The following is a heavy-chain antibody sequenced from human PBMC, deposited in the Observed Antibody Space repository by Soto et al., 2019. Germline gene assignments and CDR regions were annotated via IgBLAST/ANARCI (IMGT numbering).Heavy chain of an antibody. V-gene: IGHV1-69*13. D-gene: IGHD3-22*01. J-gene: IGHJ3*02. Sequence: ASVKVSCKASGGTFSSYAISWVRQAPGQGLEWRGGIIPIFGTANYAQKFQGRVTITADESTRTDYMELSSLRSEDTAVYYCARFSPAYYYDSSGYSNDAFHXWGQATMVTVS. CDR3: ARFSPAYYYDSSGYSNDAFHX. CDR1: GGTFSSYA. CDR2: IIPIFGTA.